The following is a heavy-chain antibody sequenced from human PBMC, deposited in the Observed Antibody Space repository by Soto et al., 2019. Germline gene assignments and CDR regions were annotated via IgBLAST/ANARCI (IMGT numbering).Heavy chain of an antibody. J-gene: IGHJ4*02. CDR1: GFSLNTYW. CDR3: ARVRILSGLFRSFDY. CDR2: IFPGDSDT. D-gene: IGHD3-10*01. Sequence: PGESLKISCKASGFSLNTYWIAWVRQMPGEGLEWMGAIFPGDSDTKYSPSFEGQVTISADRSTSTAYVQWDSLGASDTAMYYCARVRILSGLFRSFDYWGQGTQVTVSS. V-gene: IGHV5-51*01.